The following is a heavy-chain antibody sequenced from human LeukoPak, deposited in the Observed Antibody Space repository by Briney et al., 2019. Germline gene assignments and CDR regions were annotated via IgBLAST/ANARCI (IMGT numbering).Heavy chain of an antibody. CDR3: ARDPGGCSGYDAY. D-gene: IGHD5-12*01. CDR2: IYHSGST. CDR1: GGSISSSNW. V-gene: IGHV4-4*02. Sequence: PSETLSLTCAVSGGSISSSNWWSWVRQPPGKGLEWIGEIYHSGSTNYNPSLKSRVTISVDKSKNQFSLKLSSVTAADTAVYYCARDPGGCSGYDAYWGQGTLVTVSS. J-gene: IGHJ4*02.